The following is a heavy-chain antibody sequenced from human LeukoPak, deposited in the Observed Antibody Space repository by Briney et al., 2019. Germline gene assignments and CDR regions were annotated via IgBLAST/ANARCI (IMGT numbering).Heavy chain of an antibody. CDR1: GYSFTSYW. D-gene: IGHD5-12*01. CDR3: ARVIVARGGGNWFDP. Sequence: GESLKISCKGSGYSFTSYWIGWVRQMPGKGLEWMGIIYPGDSDTRYSPSFQGQVTISADKSISTAYLQWSSLKASDTAMYYCARVIVARGGGNWFDPWGQGTLVTVSS. V-gene: IGHV5-51*01. CDR2: IYPGDSDT. J-gene: IGHJ5*02.